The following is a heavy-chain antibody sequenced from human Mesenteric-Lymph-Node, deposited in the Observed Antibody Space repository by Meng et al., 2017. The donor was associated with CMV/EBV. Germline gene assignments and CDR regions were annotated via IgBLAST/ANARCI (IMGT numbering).Heavy chain of an antibody. CDR3: AREEQYYYDSSGYGMDV. CDR2: IYYSGST. V-gene: IGHV4-30-4*08. CDR1: GGSVSSGDYY. J-gene: IGHJ6*02. Sequence: LRLPCTVSGGSVSSGDYYWSWIRQPPGKGLEWIGYIYYSGSTYYNPSLKSRVTISVDTSKNQFSLKLSSVTAADTAVYYCAREEQYYYDSSGYGMDVWGQGTTVTVSS. D-gene: IGHD3-22*01.